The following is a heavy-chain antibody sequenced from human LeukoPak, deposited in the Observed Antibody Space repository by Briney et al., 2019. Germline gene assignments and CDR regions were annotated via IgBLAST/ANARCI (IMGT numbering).Heavy chain of an antibody. V-gene: IGHV1-2*04. CDR1: GYTFTGYY. D-gene: IGHD4-17*01. CDR3: ARGARGDYGVSDY. J-gene: IGHJ4*02. Sequence: ASVKVSCKASGYTFTGYYMHWVRQAPGQGLEWMGWINPNSGGTNYAQKFQGWVTMTRDTSISTAYMELGRLRSEDTAVYYCARGARGDYGVSDYCGQGTLVTVSS. CDR2: INPNSGGT.